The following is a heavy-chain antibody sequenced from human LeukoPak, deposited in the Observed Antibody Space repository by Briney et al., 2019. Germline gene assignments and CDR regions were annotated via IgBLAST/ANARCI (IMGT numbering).Heavy chain of an antibody. V-gene: IGHV1-2*02. D-gene: IGHD2/OR15-2a*01. CDR1: VYTFTGYY. J-gene: IGHJ3*02. Sequence: ASVKVSCKPSVYTFTGYYMHWVRGAAGQGLEWMGWINPNIGGTNYAQKFQGRVTMTRDTSNSTAYMELSGLRSDDTAVYYCARSNDYYLLTWAFDIWGQGTMVTVSS. CDR2: INPNIGGT. CDR3: ARSNDYYLLTWAFDI.